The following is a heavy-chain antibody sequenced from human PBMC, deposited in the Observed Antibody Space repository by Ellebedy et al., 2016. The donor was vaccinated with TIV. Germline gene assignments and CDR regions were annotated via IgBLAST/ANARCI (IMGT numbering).Heavy chain of an antibody. CDR2: INPSGGGT. J-gene: IGHJ4*02. CDR1: GYTFTSDL. V-gene: IGHV1-46*01. D-gene: IGHD1-26*01. CDR3: ARESGVYYFDY. Sequence: AASVKVSCKASGYTFTSDLIHWVRQAPGQGLEWMGIINPSGGGTGYAQKFQGRVTMTRDTSASTVYMELSSLRSEDTAVYYCARESGVYYFDYWGQGTLVTVSS.